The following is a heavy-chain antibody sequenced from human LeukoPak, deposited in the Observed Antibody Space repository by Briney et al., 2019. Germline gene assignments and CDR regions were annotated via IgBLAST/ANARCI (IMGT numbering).Heavy chain of an antibody. CDR2: ISSSGSTI. D-gene: IGHD3-3*01. J-gene: IGHJ3*02. CDR3: ASLNYYDFWSGYYLGAFDI. Sequence: NPGGSLRLSRAASGFTFSDYYMSWIRQAPGKGLEWVSYISSSGSTIYYADSVKGRFTISRDNAKNSLYLQMNSLRAEDTAVYYCASLNYYDFWSGYYLGAFDIWGQGTMVTVSS. V-gene: IGHV3-11*01. CDR1: GFTFSDYY.